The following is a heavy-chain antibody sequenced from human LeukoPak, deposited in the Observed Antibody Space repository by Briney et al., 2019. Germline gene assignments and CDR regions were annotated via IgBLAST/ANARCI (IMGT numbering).Heavy chain of an antibody. Sequence: GRSLRLSCAASGFTFSSYAMSWVRQAPGKGLEWVSAISGSGGSTYYADSVKGRFTISRDNSKNTLYLQMNSLRAEDTAVYYCARNSSGYYLAHYDYWGQGTLVTVSS. J-gene: IGHJ4*02. CDR1: GFTFSSYA. D-gene: IGHD3-22*01. CDR2: ISGSGGST. V-gene: IGHV3-23*01. CDR3: ARNSSGYYLAHYDY.